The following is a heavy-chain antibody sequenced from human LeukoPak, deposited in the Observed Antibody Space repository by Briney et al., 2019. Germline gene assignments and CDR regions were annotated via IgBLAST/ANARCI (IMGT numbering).Heavy chain of an antibody. V-gene: IGHV1-69*05. CDR2: IIPIFGTA. CDR3: ARGAQGIDY. J-gene: IGHJ4*02. CDR1: GYTFTGYY. Sequence: SVKVSCKASGYTFTGYYMHWVRQAPGQGLEWMGRIIPIFGTANYAQKFQGRVTITTDESTSTAYMELSSLRSEDTAVYYCARGAQGIDYWGQGTLVTVSS.